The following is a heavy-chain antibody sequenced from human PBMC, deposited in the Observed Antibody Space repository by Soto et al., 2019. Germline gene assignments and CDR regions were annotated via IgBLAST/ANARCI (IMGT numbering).Heavy chain of an antibody. Sequence: GGSLRLSCAASGFTFSSYGMHWVRQAPGKGLEWVAVISYDGSSKYHADSVKGRFTISRDNSKNTLYLQMNSLRAEDTAVYYCAKVDSNHYYGMDVWGQGTTVTVSS. CDR1: GFTFSSYG. V-gene: IGHV3-30*18. J-gene: IGHJ6*02. CDR2: ISYDGSSK. CDR3: AKVDSNHYYGMDV. D-gene: IGHD4-4*01.